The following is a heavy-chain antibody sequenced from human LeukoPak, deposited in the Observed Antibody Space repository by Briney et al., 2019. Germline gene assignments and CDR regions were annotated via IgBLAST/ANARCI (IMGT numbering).Heavy chain of an antibody. CDR2: INSDGSST. CDR1: GFNFTSYW. CDR3: ARAETQIHAFDI. D-gene: IGHD5-24*01. Sequence: GGSLRLSCAASGFNFTSYWLHGVRQAPGKGLVWVSRINSDGSSTHNADAVKGRFTISRDSAKNTLYLQMNSLRAEDTAVYYCARAETQIHAFDIWGRGTMVTVSS. V-gene: IGHV3-74*01. J-gene: IGHJ3*02.